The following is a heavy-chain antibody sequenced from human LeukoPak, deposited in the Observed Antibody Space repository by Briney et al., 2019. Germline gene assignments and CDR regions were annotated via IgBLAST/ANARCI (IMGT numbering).Heavy chain of an antibody. CDR1: GFTFSSSW. J-gene: IGHJ4*02. CDR3: ARVAAWDSSAYLFDY. D-gene: IGHD3-22*01. CDR2: TNSDGSST. V-gene: IGHV3-74*01. Sequence: GGSLRLSCAASGFTFSSSWVHWVRQAPGKGLVWVPRTNSDGSSTNYADSVKGRSTLSRENAKNTLYLQMNSLRAEDTAVYYCARVAAWDSSAYLFDYWGQGTLVTVYS.